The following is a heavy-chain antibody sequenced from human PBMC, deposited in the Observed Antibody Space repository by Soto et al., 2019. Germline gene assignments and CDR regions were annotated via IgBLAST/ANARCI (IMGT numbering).Heavy chain of an antibody. CDR2: IGPESGAT. CDR3: GRGRSGQIVVFY. Sequence: ASVKVSCKASGYTFTGHYIHWVRQAPEQGPEWMGEIGPESGATRYAQKFQGRVTMTRDTSITTVYMELKNLGPDDTAVYYCGRGRSGQIVVFYWGQGTPVTVSS. J-gene: IGHJ4*02. D-gene: IGHD1-26*01. CDR1: GYTFTGHY. V-gene: IGHV1-2*02.